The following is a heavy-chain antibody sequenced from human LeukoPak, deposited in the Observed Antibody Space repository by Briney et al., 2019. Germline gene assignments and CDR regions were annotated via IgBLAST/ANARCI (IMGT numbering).Heavy chain of an antibody. V-gene: IGHV3-30*02. Sequence: GGSLRLSCAASGFTFSSYGMHWVRQAPGKGLEWVAFIRYDGSNKYYADSVKGRFTISRDNSKNTLYLQMNSLRAEDTAVYYCAKDKYYYDSSGGFDCWGQGTMVTVSS. CDR2: IRYDGSNK. CDR3: AKDKYYYDSSGGFDC. J-gene: IGHJ4*02. D-gene: IGHD3-22*01. CDR1: GFTFSSYG.